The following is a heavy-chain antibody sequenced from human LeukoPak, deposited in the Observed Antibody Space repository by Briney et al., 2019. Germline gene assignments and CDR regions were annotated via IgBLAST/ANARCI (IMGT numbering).Heavy chain of an antibody. CDR3: ARESGYSSSWNY. CDR2: ISSSSSYT. D-gene: IGHD6-13*01. CDR1: GFTVSSNY. Sequence: GGSLRLSCAASGFTVSSNYMSWVRQAPGKGLEWVSYISSSSSYTNYADSVKGRFTISRDNAKNSLYLQMSSLRAEDTAVYYCARESGYSSSWNYWGQGTLVTVSS. V-gene: IGHV3-11*05. J-gene: IGHJ4*02.